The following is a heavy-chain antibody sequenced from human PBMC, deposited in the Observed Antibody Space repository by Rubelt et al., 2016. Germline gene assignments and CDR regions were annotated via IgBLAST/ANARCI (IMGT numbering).Heavy chain of an antibody. V-gene: IGHV1-46*01. Sequence: QVQLVQSGPEVKKPGASVKVSCKASGYSFIRSYMNWVRQAPGQGPEWMGMINPNAGNTNYAQKFQGRVTMTRDTSTSTVYMELSSLTSEDTAVYYCARDGGKKYSDYWGQGTLVTVSS. CDR3: ARDGGKKYSDY. CDR1: GYSFIRSY. CDR2: INPNAGNT. D-gene: IGHD4-23*01. J-gene: IGHJ4*02.